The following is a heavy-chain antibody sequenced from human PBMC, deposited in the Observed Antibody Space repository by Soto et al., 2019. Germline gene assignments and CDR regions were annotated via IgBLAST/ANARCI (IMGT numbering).Heavy chain of an antibody. CDR1: GGSISSGDYY. D-gene: IGHD5-12*01. J-gene: IGHJ6*02. CDR3: AREVATGIYYYYGMDV. V-gene: IGHV4-30-4*01. Sequence: SETLSLTCTVSGGSISSGDYYWSWIRQPPGKGLEWIGYIYYSGSTYYNPSLKSRVTISVDTSKNQFSLKLSSVTAADTAVYYCAREVATGIYYYYGMDVWGQGTTVTVSS. CDR2: IYYSGST.